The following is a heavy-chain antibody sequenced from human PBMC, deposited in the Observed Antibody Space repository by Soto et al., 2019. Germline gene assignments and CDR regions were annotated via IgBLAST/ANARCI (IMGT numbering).Heavy chain of an antibody. CDR2: IYYSGST. CDR3: EGRNLHSPQIDGMDV. Sequence: PSETLSLPCTVSGGSISSGGYYWSWIRQHPGKGLEWIGYIYYSGSTYYNPSLKSRVTISVDTSKNQFSLKLSSVTAADTAVYYCEGRNLHSPQIDGMDVWGQGTTVTVSS. V-gene: IGHV4-31*03. CDR1: GGSISSGGYY. D-gene: IGHD4-4*01. J-gene: IGHJ6*02.